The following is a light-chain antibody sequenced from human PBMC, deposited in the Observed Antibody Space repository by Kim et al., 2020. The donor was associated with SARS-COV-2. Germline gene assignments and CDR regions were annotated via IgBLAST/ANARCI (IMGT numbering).Light chain of an antibody. CDR3: NSYTSSRTYV. CDR1: SSDIGRYNY. CDR2: DVS. J-gene: IGLJ1*01. V-gene: IGLV2-14*03. Sequence: QSALTQPASVSGSPGQSITMSCTGTSSDIGRYNYVSWYQQHPGKAPKLMIYDVSNRPSGVSNRFSGSKSGNTASLTISGLQTEDEADYYCNSYTSSRTYVFGAGTKLTVL.